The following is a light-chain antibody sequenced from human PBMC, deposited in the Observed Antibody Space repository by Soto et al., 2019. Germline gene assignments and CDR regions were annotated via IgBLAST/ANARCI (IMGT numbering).Light chain of an antibody. CDR3: CSYAGRSDYV. Sequence: QSVLTQPASMSGSPGQSITISCTGDSSNIGSFNLVSWYQQHPGKVPKALIYEDTKRPSGVSSRFSASKTGNSASLTISGLQPADEADYYCCSYAGRSDYVFGPGTKLT. J-gene: IGLJ1*01. CDR2: EDT. V-gene: IGLV2-23*01. CDR1: SSNIGSFNL.